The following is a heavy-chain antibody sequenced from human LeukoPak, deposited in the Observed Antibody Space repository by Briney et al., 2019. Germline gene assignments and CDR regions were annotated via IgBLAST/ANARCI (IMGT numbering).Heavy chain of an antibody. V-gene: IGHV3-53*01. Sequence: GSLRLSCTASGFTVSSKYMSWVRQAPGKGLEWVAVIYSNGDTYYTDSVKGRFTISRDNSKNTLYLQMNSLRAEDAAVYYCARSSGVITVAPFDCWGQGTLVTVS. CDR2: IYSNGDT. J-gene: IGHJ4*02. CDR3: ARSSGVITVAPFDC. D-gene: IGHD4-23*01. CDR1: GFTVSSKY.